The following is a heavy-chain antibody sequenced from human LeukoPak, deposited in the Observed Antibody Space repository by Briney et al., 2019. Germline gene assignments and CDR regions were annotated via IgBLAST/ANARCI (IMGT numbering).Heavy chain of an antibody. D-gene: IGHD5-12*01. CDR1: GGSISSSSYY. CDR2: IYYSGST. Sequence: SETLSLTCTVSGGSISSSSYYCGWIRQPPGKGLEWIGSIYYSGSTYYNPSLKSRVTISVDTSKNQFSLKLTSVTAADTAVYYCARQGVASGYWGQGTLVTVSS. CDR3: ARQGVASGY. V-gene: IGHV4-39*01. J-gene: IGHJ4*02.